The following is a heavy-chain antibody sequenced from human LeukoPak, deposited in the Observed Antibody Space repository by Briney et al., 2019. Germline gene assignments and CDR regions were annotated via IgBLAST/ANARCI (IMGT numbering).Heavy chain of an antibody. CDR2: ISADSYYT. CDR1: GFTFSSYA. D-gene: IGHD5-18*01. Sequence: PGGSLRLSCAASGFTFSSYAISWVRQAPGKGLEWVSAISADSYYTYYADSVQGRFTISRDNSKNTLYLQMNSLRAEDTALYYCANFVDTSMGGNDYWGQGTLVTVSS. J-gene: IGHJ4*02. V-gene: IGHV3-23*01. CDR3: ANFVDTSMGGNDY.